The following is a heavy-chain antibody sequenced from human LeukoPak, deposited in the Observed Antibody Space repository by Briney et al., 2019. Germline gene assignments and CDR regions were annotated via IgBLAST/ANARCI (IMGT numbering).Heavy chain of an antibody. Sequence: PGGSLRLSCAASGFPVSSRVMSWVRQAPGKGLEWITYINHNGEAIYYPEFVKGRFIISRDNAKNTLFLQMNDLRDEDTAVYYCARDYDWALDFWGQGTRVTVSS. CDR1: GFPVSSRV. D-gene: IGHD3-9*01. CDR3: ARDYDWALDF. CDR2: INHNGEAI. V-gene: IGHV3-48*02. J-gene: IGHJ4*02.